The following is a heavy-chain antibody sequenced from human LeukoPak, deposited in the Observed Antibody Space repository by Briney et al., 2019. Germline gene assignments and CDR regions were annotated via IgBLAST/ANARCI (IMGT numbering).Heavy chain of an antibody. CDR1: GFTVSSNY. V-gene: IGHV3-53*01. D-gene: IGHD3-22*01. J-gene: IGHJ4*02. Sequence: GGSLRLSCAASGFTVSSNYMSWVRQAPGKGLEWVSVIYSGGSTYYADSVKGRFTISRDNSKNTLYLQMNSLRAEDTAAYYCAKDVSYSSGWFDYWGEGTLVTVSS. CDR2: IYSGGST. CDR3: AKDVSYSSGWFDY.